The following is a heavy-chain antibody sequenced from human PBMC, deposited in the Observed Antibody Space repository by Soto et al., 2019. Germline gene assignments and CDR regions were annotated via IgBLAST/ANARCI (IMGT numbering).Heavy chain of an antibody. Sequence: QDQLVQSGPEVRKPGASVKVSCEASGYTFTTSGISWVRQVPGQGLERMGWISTYNGDTNSAQNFQGRVLMTADTSTGTAYMELMSLKSDDTAVYYCARQGSWPYYYYGLDVWRQGTIVTVSS. J-gene: IGHJ6*02. D-gene: IGHD1-26*01. V-gene: IGHV1-18*01. CDR2: ISTYNGDT. CDR1: GYTFTTSG. CDR3: ARQGSWPYYYYGLDV.